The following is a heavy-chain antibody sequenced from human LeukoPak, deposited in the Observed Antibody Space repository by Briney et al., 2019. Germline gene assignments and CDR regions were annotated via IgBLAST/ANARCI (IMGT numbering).Heavy chain of an antibody. J-gene: IGHJ4*02. CDR1: GGSISSGGYY. Sequence: SQTLSLTCTVSGGSISSGGYYWSWLRQHPGKGLEWIGYIYYSGGTFYNPSLKSRVPISVHTSMNQFSLKLTSVTAADTAVYFCARRGDFWTGHTPPFDSWGQGTLVTVSS. CDR3: ARRGDFWTGHTPPFDS. CDR2: IYYSGGT. D-gene: IGHD3/OR15-3a*01. V-gene: IGHV4-31*03.